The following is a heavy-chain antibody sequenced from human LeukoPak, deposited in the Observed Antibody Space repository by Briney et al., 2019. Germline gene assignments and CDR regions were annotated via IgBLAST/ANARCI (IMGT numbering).Heavy chain of an antibody. J-gene: IGHJ4*02. V-gene: IGHV4-34*01. CDR2: INHSGST. CDR1: GGSFSGYY. CDR3: ARGGIAVAGPKVVGY. Sequence: TSETLSLTCAVYGGSFSGYYWSWIRQPPGKGLEWIGEINHSGSTNYNPSLKSRVTISVDTSKNQFSLKLSSVTAEDTAVYYCARGGIAVAGPKVVGYWGQGTLVTVSS. D-gene: IGHD6-19*01.